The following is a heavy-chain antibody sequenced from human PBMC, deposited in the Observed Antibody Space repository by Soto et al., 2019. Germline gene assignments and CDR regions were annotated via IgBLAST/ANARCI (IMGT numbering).Heavy chain of an antibody. CDR3: ARVGGSASANWVDP. CDR2: IYYSGST. D-gene: IGHD3-10*01. CDR1: DGSLSSYY. Sequence: SATQALTGPAADGSLSSYYWSWIRPPPGKGLEWIGYIYYSGSTNYNPSLKSRVTISVDTSKNQFSLKLSSVTAADTAVYYCARVGGSASANWVDPWGQGTLVTVSS. V-gene: IGHV4-59*01. J-gene: IGHJ5*02.